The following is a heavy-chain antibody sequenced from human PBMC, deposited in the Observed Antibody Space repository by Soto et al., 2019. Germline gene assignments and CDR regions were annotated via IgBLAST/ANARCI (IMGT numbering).Heavy chain of an antibody. CDR3: AREDYDILTGYYPTTY. V-gene: IGHV4-34*01. CDR1: GGSFSGYY. J-gene: IGHJ4*02. D-gene: IGHD3-9*01. Sequence: PSETLSLTCAVYGGSFSGYYWSWIRQPPGKGLEWIGEINHSGSTNYNPSLKSRVTISVDTSKNQFSLKLSSVTAADTAVYYCAREDYDILTGYYPTTYWGQGTLVTLSS. CDR2: INHSGST.